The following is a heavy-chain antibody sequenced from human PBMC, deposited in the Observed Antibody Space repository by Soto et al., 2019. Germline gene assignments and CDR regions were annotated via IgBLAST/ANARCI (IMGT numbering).Heavy chain of an antibody. J-gene: IGHJ4*02. CDR2: INSDGSST. V-gene: IGHV3-74*01. Sequence: PGGSLRLSCAASGFTFSSYWMHWVRQAPGKGLVWVSRINSDGSSTSYADSVKGRFTISGDNAKNTLYLQMNSLRVEDTAVYYCARALVGARPLDYWGQGTLVTV. D-gene: IGHD1-26*01. CDR3: ARALVGARPLDY. CDR1: GFTFSSYW.